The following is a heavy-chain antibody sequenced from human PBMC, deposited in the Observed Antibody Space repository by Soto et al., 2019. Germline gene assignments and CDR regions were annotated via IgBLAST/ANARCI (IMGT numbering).Heavy chain of an antibody. CDR1: GFTFSSYW. D-gene: IGHD3-10*01. Sequence: QPGGSLRLSCAASGFTFSSYWMHWVRQAPGKGLVWVSRINSDGSSTSYADSVKGRFTISRDNAKNTLYLQMNSLRAEDTAVYYCARGPITMVRGGGYLLDYMDVWGKGTTVTVSS. V-gene: IGHV3-74*01. J-gene: IGHJ6*03. CDR2: INSDGSST. CDR3: ARGPITMVRGGGYLLDYMDV.